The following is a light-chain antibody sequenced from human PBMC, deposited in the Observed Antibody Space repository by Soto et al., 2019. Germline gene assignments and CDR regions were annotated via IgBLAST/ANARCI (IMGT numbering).Light chain of an antibody. Sequence: QSALTQPASVSGSPGQSITISCTGTSSDVGSYNLVSWYQQHPGKAPKLMIYEGSKRPSGVSNRFSGSKSGNTASLTISGLLAEDEADYYCCSYAGSSTFNVVFGGGTKLTVL. CDR1: SSDVGSYNL. V-gene: IGLV2-23*03. CDR3: CSYAGSSTFNVV. CDR2: EGS. J-gene: IGLJ2*01.